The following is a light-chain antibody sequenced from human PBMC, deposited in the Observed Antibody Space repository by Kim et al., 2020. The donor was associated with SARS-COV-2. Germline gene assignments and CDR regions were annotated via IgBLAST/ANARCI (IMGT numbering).Light chain of an antibody. V-gene: IGLV3-19*01. CDR3: QSRDSSGNVV. CDR1: SLRSYY. CDR2: GRN. J-gene: IGLJ2*01. Sequence: SSELTQDPAVSVALGQTVRITCQGDSLRSYYASWYQQKPGQAPLLVIYGRNNRPSGIPDRFSGSSSGNTASLTITGAQAEDEADFYCQSRDSSGNVVFGGGTKLTVL.